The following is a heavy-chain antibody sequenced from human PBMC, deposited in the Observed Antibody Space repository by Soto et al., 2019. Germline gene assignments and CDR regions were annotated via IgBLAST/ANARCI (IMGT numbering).Heavy chain of an antibody. CDR1: GGSISSYS. V-gene: IGHV4-59*08. CDR3: ARHVPYCSDTSHCAYGMDV. Sequence: PSETLSLTCTVSGGSISSYSWSWIRQPPGKGLEWIGYIYYSGSTNYNPSLKSRVTISVDTSKNQFSLKLSSVTAADTAVYYCARHVPYCSDTSHCAYGMDVWGQGTTVTVSS. J-gene: IGHJ6*02. D-gene: IGHD2-2*01. CDR2: IYYSGST.